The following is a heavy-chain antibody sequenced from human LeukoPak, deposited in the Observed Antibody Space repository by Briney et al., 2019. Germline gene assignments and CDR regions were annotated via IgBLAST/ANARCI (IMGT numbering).Heavy chain of an antibody. V-gene: IGHV3-11*04. CDR2: ISSSGSSI. CDR3: ARARDGYNSGAFDI. CDR1: GFIFSDYY. J-gene: IGHJ3*02. D-gene: IGHD5-24*01. Sequence: GGCLRLSCAASGFIFSDYYMTWIRQAPGKGLEWISYISSSGSSIYYADSVKGRFTISRDNAKNSLYLQMNSLRAEDTAVYYCARARDGYNSGAFDIWGQGTMVTVSS.